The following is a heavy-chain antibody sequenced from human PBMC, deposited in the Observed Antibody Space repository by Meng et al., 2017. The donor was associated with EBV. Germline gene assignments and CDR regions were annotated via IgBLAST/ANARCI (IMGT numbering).Heavy chain of an antibody. D-gene: IGHD2-21*01. V-gene: IGHV1-46*01. CDR1: GYTVTSYY. CDR3: ARYFCGGDCYLFDY. CDR2: INPSGGST. Sequence: QLQVVQAGDGGEKPGPSLKVSRKASGYTVTSYYMHWVRQAPGQGLEWMGIINPSGGSTSYAQKFQGRVTMTRDTSTSTVYMELSSLRSEDTAVYYCARYFCGGDCYLFDYWGQGTLVTVSS. J-gene: IGHJ4*02.